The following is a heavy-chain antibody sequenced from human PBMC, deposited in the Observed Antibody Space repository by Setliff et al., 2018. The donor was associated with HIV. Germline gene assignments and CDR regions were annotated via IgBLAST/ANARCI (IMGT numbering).Heavy chain of an antibody. CDR1: EFSLNTYV. CDR2: ISDRAGT. CDR3: AKGLMIVVVINVFHY. J-gene: IGHJ4*02. Sequence: PGESLKISCAASEFSLNTYVMSWVRQAPGKGLEWVSSISDRAGTHYADSVKGRFTISRDNSKNTLYLQMNSLRAEDTAVYYCAKGLMIVVVINVFHYWGQGTLVTVSS. V-gene: IGHV3-23*01. D-gene: IGHD3-22*01.